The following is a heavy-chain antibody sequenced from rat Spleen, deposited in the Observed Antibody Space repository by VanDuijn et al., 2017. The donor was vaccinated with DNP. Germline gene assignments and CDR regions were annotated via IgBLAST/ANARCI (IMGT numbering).Heavy chain of an antibody. Sequence: EVQLVESGGGLVQPGRSLKLSCAASGFTFSTYNMAWVRQAPKKGLEWVATISYDGTTTNYRDSVKGRFIISRDNAKSTLYLHMDSLRSEDTATYYCARPDYWGQGVMDTVSS. CDR3: ARPDY. CDR1: GFTFSTYN. V-gene: IGHV5-7*01. J-gene: IGHJ2*01. CDR2: ISYDGTTT.